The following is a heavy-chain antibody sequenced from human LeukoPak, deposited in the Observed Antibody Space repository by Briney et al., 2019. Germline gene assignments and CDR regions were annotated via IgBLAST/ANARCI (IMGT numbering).Heavy chain of an antibody. D-gene: IGHD4-17*01. CDR2: FDPEDGET. CDR3: AREGYGDYWGGMDV. CDR1: GYTLTELS. V-gene: IGHV1-24*01. Sequence: ASVKVPCKVSGYTLTELSMHWVRQAPGKGLERMGGFDPEDGETIYAQKFQGRVTMTEDTSTDTAYMELSSLRSEDTAVYYCAREGYGDYWGGMDVWGQGTTVTVSS. J-gene: IGHJ6*02.